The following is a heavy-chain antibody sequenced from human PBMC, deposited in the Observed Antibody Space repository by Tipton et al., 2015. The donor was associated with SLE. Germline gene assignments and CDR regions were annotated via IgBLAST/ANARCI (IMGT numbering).Heavy chain of an antibody. D-gene: IGHD3-9*01. J-gene: IGHJ6*02. CDR1: GGSIGSGGYY. CDR3: ARDRYFDYYYGMDV. Sequence: TLSLTCTVSGGSIGSGGYYWSWIRQHPGKGLEWIGYIYYSGSTYYNPSLKSRVTISVDTSKNQFSLKLSSVTAADTAVYYCARDRYFDYYYGMDVWGQGTTVTVSS. CDR2: IYYSGST. V-gene: IGHV4-31*03.